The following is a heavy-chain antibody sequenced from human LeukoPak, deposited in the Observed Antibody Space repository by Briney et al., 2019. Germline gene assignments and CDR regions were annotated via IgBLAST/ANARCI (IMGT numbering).Heavy chain of an antibody. D-gene: IGHD5-18*01. CDR1: GGSFSGYY. CDR2: INHSGST. J-gene: IGHJ4*02. V-gene: IGHV4-34*01. Sequence: SETLSLTFAVYGGSFSGYYWSWIRQPPGKGLEWIGEINHSGSTNYNPSLKSRVTISVDTSKNQFSLKLSSVTAADTAVYYCARGGYSLQRGVFDYWGQGTLVTVSS. CDR3: ARGGYSLQRGVFDY.